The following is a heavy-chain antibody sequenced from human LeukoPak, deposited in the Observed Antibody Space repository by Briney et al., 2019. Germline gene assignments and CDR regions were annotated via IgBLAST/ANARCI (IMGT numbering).Heavy chain of an antibody. J-gene: IGHJ4*02. Sequence: GGSLRLSCAASGFTFSSYAMHWVRQAPGKWLEWVAVISYDGSNKYYADSVKGRFTISRDNSKNTLYLQMNSLRAEDTAVYYCARSAGYCSSTSCYYYDYWGQGTLVTVSS. CDR1: GFTFSSYA. CDR2: ISYDGSNK. V-gene: IGHV3-30*04. D-gene: IGHD2-2*01. CDR3: ARSAGYCSSTSCYYYDY.